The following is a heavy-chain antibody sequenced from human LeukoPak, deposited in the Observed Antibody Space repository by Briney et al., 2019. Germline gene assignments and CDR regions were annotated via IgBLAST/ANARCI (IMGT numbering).Heavy chain of an antibody. CDR1: GFTFNTHA. V-gene: IGHV3-23*01. CDR3: AKDPLVRGATYDY. Sequence: GGSLRLSCAASGFTFNTHAMSWVRQAPGRGLEWVSAISGSGGKTYYADSVKGRFTISRDNSKNTLYLQTNSLRAEDTAVYYCAKDPLVRGATYDYWGQGTLVTVSS. CDR2: ISGSGGKT. J-gene: IGHJ4*02. D-gene: IGHD3-10*01.